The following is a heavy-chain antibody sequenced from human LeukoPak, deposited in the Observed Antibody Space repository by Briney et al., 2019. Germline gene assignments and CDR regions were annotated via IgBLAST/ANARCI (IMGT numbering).Heavy chain of an antibody. V-gene: IGHV4-61*02. CDR3: ARDRSYYSDSGTAY. CDR2: IYTTGNT. J-gene: IGHJ4*02. Sequence: PSETLSLTCSVSGYSISNAYYWSWIRQPAGKGLDWIGRIYTTGNTNYNPSLWRRVTISVDTSKNQFSLRLNSVTAADTAVYFCARDRSYYSDSGTAYWGQGILVTVSS. CDR1: GYSISNAYY. D-gene: IGHD3-22*01.